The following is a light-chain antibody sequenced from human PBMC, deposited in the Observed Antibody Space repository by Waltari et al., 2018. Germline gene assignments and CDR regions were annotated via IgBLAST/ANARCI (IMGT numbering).Light chain of an antibody. CDR2: AES. V-gene: IGKV1-27*01. Sequence: DIQMPQSPSSLSASVGDRVTVTCRASQGINKDLSWYQQKPGKAPTLLLYAESSLQTWVSSRFTGGGSGTDFTLTISSLQPEDVATYHSQQGYTTPLTFGGGTKVEIK. CDR3: QQGYTTPLT. CDR1: QGINKD. J-gene: IGKJ4*01.